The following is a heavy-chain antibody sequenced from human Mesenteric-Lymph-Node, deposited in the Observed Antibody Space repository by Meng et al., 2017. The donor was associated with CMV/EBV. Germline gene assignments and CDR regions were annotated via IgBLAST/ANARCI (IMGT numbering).Heavy chain of an antibody. V-gene: IGHV4-39*07. D-gene: IGHD2-2*01. J-gene: IGHJ5*02. CDR3: ARDSPDCSSTSCEGWFDP. CDR2: IYYSGST. CDR1: GGSISSSSYY. Sequence: SETLSLTCTVSGGSISSSSYYWGWIRQPPGKGLEWIGSIYYSGSTYYNPSLKSRVTISVDTSKNQFSLKLSSVTAADTAVYYCARDSPDCSSTSCEGWFDPWGQGTLVTVSS.